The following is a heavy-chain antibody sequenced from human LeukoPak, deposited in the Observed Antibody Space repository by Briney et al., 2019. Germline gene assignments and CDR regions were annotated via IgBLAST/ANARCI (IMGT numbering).Heavy chain of an antibody. J-gene: IGHJ3*02. D-gene: IGHD1-14*01. CDR2: IYTNGNT. CDR1: GGSISSYY. CDR3: AREREPLRGDVFNM. V-gene: IGHV4-4*07. Sequence: PSETLSLTCTVSGGSISSYYWSWIRQPAGKGLEWIGRIYTNGNTNYNPSLKSRVTMSVDTSTNQFSLKLRSVTAADTAVYYCAREREPLRGDVFNMWGQGTMVTVSS.